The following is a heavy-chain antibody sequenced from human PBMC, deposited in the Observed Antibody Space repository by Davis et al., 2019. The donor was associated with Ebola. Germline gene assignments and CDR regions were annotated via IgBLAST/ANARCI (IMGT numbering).Heavy chain of an antibody. CDR2: FDPEDGKT. V-gene: IGHV1-24*01. J-gene: IGHJ4*02. Sequence: ASVKVSCKVSGYPFTELSIHWVRQAPGKGLEWLGGFDPEDGKTIYAQKFQGRVTMTEDTSTDTAYMELSSLTSEDTAVYYCATDRSGYSFGHRFDYWGQGTLVTVSS. CDR1: GYPFTELS. CDR3: ATDRSGYSFGHRFDY. D-gene: IGHD5-18*01.